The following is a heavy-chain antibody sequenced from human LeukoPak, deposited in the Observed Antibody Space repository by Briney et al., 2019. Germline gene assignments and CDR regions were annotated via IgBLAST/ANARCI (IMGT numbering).Heavy chain of an antibody. CDR3: ARGHSSSSGIDY. V-gene: IGHV1-8*01. CDR2: MNPNSGNT. D-gene: IGHD6-13*01. J-gene: IGHJ4*02. Sequence: ASVKVSCKASGYTFTSYDINWVRQATGQGLEWMGWMNPNSGNTGYAQKFQGRVTMTRNTSISTAYMELSSLRSEDTAVYYCARGHSSSSGIDYWGQGTLVTVFS. CDR1: GYTFTSYD.